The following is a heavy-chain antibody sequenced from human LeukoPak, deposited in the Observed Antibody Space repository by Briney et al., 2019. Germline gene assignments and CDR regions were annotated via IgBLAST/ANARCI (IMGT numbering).Heavy chain of an antibody. CDR3: ARARIGYCTNGVCYGFLTDY. CDR2: ISAYNGNT. V-gene: IGHV1-18*01. CDR1: GYTFTSYG. J-gene: IGHJ4*02. Sequence: ASVKVSCKASGYTFTSYGISWVRQAPGQGLEWMGWISAYNGNTNYAQKLQGRVTMTTDTSTSTAYMELRSLRSDDTAVYYCARARIGYCTNGVCYGFLTDYWGQGTVVTVSS. D-gene: IGHD2-8*01.